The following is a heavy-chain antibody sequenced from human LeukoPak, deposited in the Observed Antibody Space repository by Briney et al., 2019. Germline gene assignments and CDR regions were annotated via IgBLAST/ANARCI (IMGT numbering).Heavy chain of an antibody. CDR2: INQDGTEK. Sequence: GGSLRLSCAASGFTFTTYWMSWVRQLPGKGLEWVANINQDGTEKYYVDSVKGRFTISRDNAKNSLYLQMNSLRAEDTAVYYCAELGITMIGGVWGKGTTVTISS. CDR1: GFTFTTYW. J-gene: IGHJ6*04. V-gene: IGHV3-7*01. D-gene: IGHD3-10*02. CDR3: AELGITMIGGV.